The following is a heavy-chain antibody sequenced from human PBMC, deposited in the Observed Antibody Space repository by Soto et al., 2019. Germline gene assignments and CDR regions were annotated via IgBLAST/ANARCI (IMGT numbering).Heavy chain of an antibody. V-gene: IGHV5-51*01. CDR2: IYPGDSDT. D-gene: IGHD3-9*01. CDR3: ARHSLRYFDWLDTPGAFDI. J-gene: IGHJ3*02. CDR1: GYRFTTFW. Sequence: PGESLKISCKGSGYRFTTFWIGWVRQMPGKGLEWMGIIYPGDSDTRYSPSFQGQVTISADKSISTAYLQWSSLKASDTAMYYCARHSLRYFDWLDTPGAFDIWGQGTTVTVSS.